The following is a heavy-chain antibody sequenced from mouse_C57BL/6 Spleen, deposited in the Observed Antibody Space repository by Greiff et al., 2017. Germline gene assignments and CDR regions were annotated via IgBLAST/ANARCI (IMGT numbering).Heavy chain of an antibody. CDR1: GYSFTDYN. Sequence: EVKLQQSGPELVKPGASVKISCKASGYSFTDYNMNWVKQSNGKSLEWIGVINPNYGTTSYNQKFKGKATLTADQSSSTAYMQLNSLTSEDSAVYYCAREESIDGYYVAMDYWGQGTSVTVSS. J-gene: IGHJ4*01. V-gene: IGHV1-39*01. D-gene: IGHD2-3*01. CDR3: AREESIDGYYVAMDY. CDR2: INPNYGTT.